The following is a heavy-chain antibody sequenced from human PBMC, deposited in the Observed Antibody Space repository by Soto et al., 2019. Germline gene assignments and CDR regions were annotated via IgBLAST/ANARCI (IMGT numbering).Heavy chain of an antibody. J-gene: IGHJ6*02. CDR2: ISWDSGRI. Sequence: EMQLVESGGGLVQPGRSLRLSCAASGFTFDDYAMYWVRQGPGKGQEWVSGISWDSGRIGYADSVKGRFTISRDNAKNSLYLQMNSLRPEDTALYYCAKARLWGGDGYNSYYYNAMDVWGQGTTVTVSS. CDR3: AKARLWGGDGYNSYYYNAMDV. V-gene: IGHV3-9*01. D-gene: IGHD3-16*01. CDR1: GFTFDDYA.